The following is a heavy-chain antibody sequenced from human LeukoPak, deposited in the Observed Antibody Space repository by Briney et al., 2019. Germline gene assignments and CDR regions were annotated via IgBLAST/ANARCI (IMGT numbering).Heavy chain of an antibody. CDR3: ARLGVHSGYPVGFDY. CDR1: GYTFTGYY. V-gene: IGHV1-2*02. Sequence: ASVKVSCKASGYTFTGYYMHWVRQAPGQGLERMGWINPKSGGTNYAQKFQGRVTMTRDTSISTAYMELSRLRSDDTAVYYCARLGVHSGYPVGFDYWGQGTLVTVSS. CDR2: INPKSGGT. D-gene: IGHD3-22*01. J-gene: IGHJ4*02.